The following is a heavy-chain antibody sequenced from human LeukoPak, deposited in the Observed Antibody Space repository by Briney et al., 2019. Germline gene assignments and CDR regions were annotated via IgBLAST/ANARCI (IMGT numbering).Heavy chain of an antibody. CDR1: GYTFTNYG. J-gene: IGHJ4*02. D-gene: IGHD2-2*01. CDR2: ISAYNGNT. V-gene: IGHV1-18*04. CDR3: ARDYCSSTSCYFDY. Sequence: ASVKVSCKASGYTFTNYGFTWVRQAPGQGLEWMGWISAYNGNTNYAQKLQGRVTMTTDTSTRTAYMELRSPRSDDTAVYYCARDYCSSTSCYFDYWGQGTLVTVSS.